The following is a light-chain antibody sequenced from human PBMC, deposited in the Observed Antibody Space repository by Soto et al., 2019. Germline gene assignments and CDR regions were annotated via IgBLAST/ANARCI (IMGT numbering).Light chain of an antibody. CDR2: DAS. CDR3: QQGSNWPPIT. V-gene: IGKV3-11*01. CDR1: QFVSNY. Sequence: EIVLTQSPATLSLSPGEKATLSCRASQFVSNYLAWYQQKPGQAPRLLIYDASNRATGILARFSGSGSGTDFTLTISSLEPDDFAVYFCQQGSNWPPITFGRGTRLEIK. J-gene: IGKJ5*01.